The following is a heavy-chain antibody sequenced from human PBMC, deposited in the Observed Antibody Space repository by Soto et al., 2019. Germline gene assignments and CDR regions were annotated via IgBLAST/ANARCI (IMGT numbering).Heavy chain of an antibody. D-gene: IGHD2-8*01. CDR1: GFTFSSYS. Sequence: PGGSLRLSCAASGFTFSSYSMNWVRQAPGKGLEWVSSISSSSSYIYYADSVKGRFTISRDNAKNSLYLQMNSLRAEDTAVYYCARVSIHGLSQNYYGKDVWGQGTTVTVSS. V-gene: IGHV3-21*01. J-gene: IGHJ6*02. CDR2: ISSSSSYI. CDR3: ARVSIHGLSQNYYGKDV.